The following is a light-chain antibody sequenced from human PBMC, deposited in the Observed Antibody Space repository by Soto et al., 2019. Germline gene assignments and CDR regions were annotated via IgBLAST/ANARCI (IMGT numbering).Light chain of an antibody. Sequence: IQMTQSPSTLSAAVGDSVTINCRASQSISNWLAWYQNKTGRDPKIMIYDASSVLSGVPSRFRGTVSGSEFNLTLRRLQTADSATYEGQQTFSITITVGPGTKVEIK. J-gene: IGKJ3*01. CDR2: DAS. CDR1: QSISNW. V-gene: IGKV1-5*01. CDR3: QQTFSITIT.